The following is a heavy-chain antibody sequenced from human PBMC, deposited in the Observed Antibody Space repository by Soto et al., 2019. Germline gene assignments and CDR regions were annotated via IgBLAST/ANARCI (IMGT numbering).Heavy chain of an antibody. CDR3: EKDRRDCSCGICYSRNYYCYGMDV. V-gene: IGHV3-30*18. J-gene: IGHJ6*02. D-gene: IGHD2-15*01. CDR1: GFTFSSYG. Sequence: QVQLVESGGGVVQPGRSLRLSCAASGFTFSSYGIHWVRQAPGKGLEWVAIILYDGSNKYYADSLKGRFTISRDNSKNTVFLKMNSLRAEDMAVYYCEKDRRDCSCGICYSRNYYCYGMDVWGQGTTVTVSS. CDR2: ILYDGSNK.